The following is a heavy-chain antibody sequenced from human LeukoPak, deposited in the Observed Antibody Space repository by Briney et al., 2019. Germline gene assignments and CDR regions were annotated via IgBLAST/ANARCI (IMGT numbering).Heavy chain of an antibody. Sequence: GGSLRLSCAASGFTFSNHPMTWVRQAPGQGLEWVSTVSSNGGSTYYADSVKGRFTISRDNSKNTLFLQMNSLRSEDTAVYYCATNAMELHYWGQGTLVTVSS. CDR2: VSSNGGST. CDR1: GFTFSNHP. J-gene: IGHJ4*02. CDR3: ATNAMELHY. D-gene: IGHD1-7*01. V-gene: IGHV3-23*01.